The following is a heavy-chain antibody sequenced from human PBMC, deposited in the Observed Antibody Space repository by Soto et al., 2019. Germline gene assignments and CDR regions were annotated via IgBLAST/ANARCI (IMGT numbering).Heavy chain of an antibody. CDR2: IYYSGST. CDR3: ASSPYGDYS. V-gene: IGHV4-61*05. D-gene: IGHD4-17*01. CDR1: GGSISSSSYY. Sequence: SETLSLTCTVSGGSISSSSYYWGWIRQPPGKGLEWIGYIYYSGSTNYNPSLKSRVTISVDTSKNQFSLKLSSVTAADTAVYYCASSPYGDYSWGQGTLVTVSS. J-gene: IGHJ4*02.